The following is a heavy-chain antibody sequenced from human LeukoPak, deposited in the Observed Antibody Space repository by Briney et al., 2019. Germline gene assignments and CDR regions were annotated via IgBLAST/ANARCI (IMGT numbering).Heavy chain of an antibody. D-gene: IGHD3-22*01. J-gene: IGHJ4*02. CDR3: ARDIAPSIVVGILGY. CDR2: ISYDGSNK. Sequence: GGSLRLSCAASGFTFSGSAMHWVRQAPGKGLEWVAVISYDGSNKYYANSVKGRFTISRDNSKNTLYLQMNSLRAEDTAVYYCARDIAPSIVVGILGYWGQGTLVTVSS. CDR1: GFTFSGSA. V-gene: IGHV3-30-3*01.